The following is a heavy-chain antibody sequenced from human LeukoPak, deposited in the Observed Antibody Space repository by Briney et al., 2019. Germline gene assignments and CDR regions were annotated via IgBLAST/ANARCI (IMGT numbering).Heavy chain of an antibody. CDR1: GYTFTSYA. CDR3: ARSKTVYQLIGVWYFNL. CDR2: INTNTGNP. Sequence: ASVKVSCKASGYTFTSYAMNWVRQAPGQGLEWMGWINTNTGNPTYAQGFTGRFVFSLDTSVSTAYLQISSLKAEDTAVYYCARSKTVYQLIGVWYFNLWGRGTLVTVSS. D-gene: IGHD2-2*01. V-gene: IGHV7-4-1*02. J-gene: IGHJ2*01.